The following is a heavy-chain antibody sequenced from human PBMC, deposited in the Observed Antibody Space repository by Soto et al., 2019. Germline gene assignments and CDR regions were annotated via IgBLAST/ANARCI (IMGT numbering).Heavy chain of an antibody. D-gene: IGHD6-13*01. Sequence: QVQLVQSGAEVKKPGASVKVSCKASGYTFTSYAIHWVRQAPGQRLEWMGWINTAKDNTKYSQKFQRRVTITRDTSASIVYMELSSLRSEDTAVYYWARGSSWSYLDYWGQGTLVTVSS. J-gene: IGHJ4*02. CDR3: ARGSSWSYLDY. CDR1: GYTFTSYA. CDR2: INTAKDNT. V-gene: IGHV1-3*04.